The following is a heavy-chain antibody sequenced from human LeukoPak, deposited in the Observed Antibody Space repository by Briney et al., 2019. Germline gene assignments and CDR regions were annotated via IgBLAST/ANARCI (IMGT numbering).Heavy chain of an antibody. CDR3: ARARYYGSGSYYLNFDY. CDR1: GYTLTGYY. J-gene: IGHJ4*02. V-gene: IGHV1-2*02. D-gene: IGHD3-10*01. CDR2: INPNSGGT. Sequence: ASVKVSCKASGYTLTGYYMHWVRQAPGQGLEWMGWINPNSGGTNYAQKFQGRVTMTRDTSISTAYMELSRLRSDDTAVYYCARARYYGSGSYYLNFDYWGQGTLVTVSS.